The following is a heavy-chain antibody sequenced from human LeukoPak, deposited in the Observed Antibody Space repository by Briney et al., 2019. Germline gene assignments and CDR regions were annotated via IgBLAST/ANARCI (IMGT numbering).Heavy chain of an antibody. CDR3: AKCSFTIFGVVITLYYFDY. D-gene: IGHD3-3*01. Sequence: GGSLRLSCAASGFTFSSYWMSWVRQAPGKGLEWVSTIGGTGDSTYYTDSVKGRFTISRDNSKNTLYLQMNSLRAEDTAVYYCAKCSFTIFGVVITLYYFDYWGQGTLVTVSS. J-gene: IGHJ4*02. CDR1: GFTFSSYW. V-gene: IGHV3-23*01. CDR2: IGGTGDST.